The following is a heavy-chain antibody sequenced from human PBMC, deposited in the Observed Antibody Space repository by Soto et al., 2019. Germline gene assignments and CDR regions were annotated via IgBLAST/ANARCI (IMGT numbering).Heavy chain of an antibody. CDR1: GYTFTSYY. CDR3: ARGDDIVVVPAARRHLDY. V-gene: IGHV1-46*03. D-gene: IGHD2-2*01. J-gene: IGHJ4*02. Sequence: ASVKVSCKASGYTFTSYYMHWVRQAPGQGLEWMGIINPSGGSTSYAQKFQGRVTMTRDTSTSTVYMELSSLRSEDTAVYYCARGDDIVVVPAARRHLDYWGKGTLVTVAS. CDR2: INPSGGST.